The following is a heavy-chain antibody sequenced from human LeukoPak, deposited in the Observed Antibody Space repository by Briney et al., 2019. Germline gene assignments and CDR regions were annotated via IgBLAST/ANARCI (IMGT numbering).Heavy chain of an antibody. CDR2: ISGSGGST. CDR1: GFTFSSYA. V-gene: IGHV3-23*01. Sequence: GGSLRLSCAASGFTFSSYAMSWVRQAPGKGLEWVSAISGSGGSTYYADSVKGRFTISRHNAKNTLYLQMNSLRTADTSLYYRAKAQARYAYVWGSPVFLYWGQGTLVTVSS. J-gene: IGHJ4*02. D-gene: IGHD3-16*01. CDR3: AKAQARYAYVWGSPVFLY.